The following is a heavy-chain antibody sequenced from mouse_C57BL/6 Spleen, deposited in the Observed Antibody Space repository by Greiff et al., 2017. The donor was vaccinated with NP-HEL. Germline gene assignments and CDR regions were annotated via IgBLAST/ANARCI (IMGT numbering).Heavy chain of an antibody. Sequence: EVKLQESGPGLVKPSQSLSLTCSVTGYSITSGYYWNWIRQFPGNKLEWMGYISYDGSNNYNPSLKNRISITRDTSKNQFFLKLNSVTTEDTATYYCARDGNYEGDYWGQGTSVTVSS. J-gene: IGHJ4*01. V-gene: IGHV3-6*01. CDR3: ARDGNYEGDY. CDR1: GYSITSGYY. D-gene: IGHD2-1*01. CDR2: ISYDGSN.